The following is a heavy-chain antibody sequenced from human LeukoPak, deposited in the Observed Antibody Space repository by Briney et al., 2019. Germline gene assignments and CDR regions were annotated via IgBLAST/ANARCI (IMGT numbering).Heavy chain of an antibody. CDR2: INPSGGST. Sequence: ASVKVSCKASGYTFTSYYMHWVRQAPGQGLEWMGIINPSGGSTSYAQKFQGRVTMTRDTSTSTVYMELSSLRSEDTAMYYCARAKLRYFDWSPYGMGYWGQGTLVTVSS. CDR1: GYTFTSYY. J-gene: IGHJ4*02. CDR3: ARAKLRYFDWSPYGMGY. V-gene: IGHV1-46*01. D-gene: IGHD3-9*01.